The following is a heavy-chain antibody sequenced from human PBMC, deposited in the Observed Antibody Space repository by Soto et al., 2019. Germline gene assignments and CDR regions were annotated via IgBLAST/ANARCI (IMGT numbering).Heavy chain of an antibody. CDR2: IIPIFGTA. Sequence: QVQLVQSGAEVKKPGSSVKVSCKASGGTFSSYAISWVRQAPGQGLEWMGGIIPIFGTANYAQKFQGRGTITADECTGTAYMELSSLRSEDTAVYYCASGPGYCSSTSCARAGHFDYWGQGTLVTVSS. J-gene: IGHJ4*02. CDR1: GGTFSSYA. CDR3: ASGPGYCSSTSCARAGHFDY. D-gene: IGHD2-2*03. V-gene: IGHV1-69*01.